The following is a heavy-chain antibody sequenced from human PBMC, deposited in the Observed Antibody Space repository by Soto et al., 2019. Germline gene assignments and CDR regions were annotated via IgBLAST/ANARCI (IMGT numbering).Heavy chain of an antibody. D-gene: IGHD4-4*01. V-gene: IGHV1-69*12. CDR2: IIPIFGTA. CDR3: ARGEAPTTVIDYYYYFGMDV. Sequence: QVQLVQSGAEVKKPGSSVKVSCKASGGTFSSYAISWVRQAPGQGLEWMGGIIPIFGTANYAQKFQGRVTITADDSTSTAYMELSSLRSEDTAVYYCARGEAPTTVIDYYYYFGMDVWGQGTTVTVSS. CDR1: GGTFSSYA. J-gene: IGHJ6*02.